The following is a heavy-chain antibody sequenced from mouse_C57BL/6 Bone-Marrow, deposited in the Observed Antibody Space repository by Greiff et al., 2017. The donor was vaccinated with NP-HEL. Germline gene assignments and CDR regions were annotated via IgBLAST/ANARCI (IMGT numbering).Heavy chain of an antibody. J-gene: IGHJ1*03. CDR2: IDPSDSYT. V-gene: IGHV1-69*01. D-gene: IGHD1-1*01. CDR1: GYTFTSYW. CDR3: ARGGFTTVVATHGYFDV. Sequence: QVQLQQSGAELVMPGASVKLSCKASGYTFTSYWMHWVKQRPGQGLEWIGEIDPSDSYTNYNQKFKGKSTLTVDKSSSTAYMQLSSLTSEDSAVYYCARGGFTTVVATHGYFDVWGTGTTVTVSS.